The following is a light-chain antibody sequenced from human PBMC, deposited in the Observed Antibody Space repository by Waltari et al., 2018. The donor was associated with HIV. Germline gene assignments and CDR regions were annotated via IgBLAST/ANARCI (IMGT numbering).Light chain of an antibody. CDR3: ATWDGSLGGAYV. J-gene: IGLJ1*01. CDR2: RDN. V-gene: IGLV1-47*01. Sequence: SVLTQPPSASGTPGPRVTIPCSGTTSNVGSNFFSWFQPPPGTAPKLLIYRDNRRPSGVPDRFSGSKSGASASLAISGLRSEDEGDYYCATWDGSLGGAYVFGAGTKVSVL. CDR1: TSNVGSNF.